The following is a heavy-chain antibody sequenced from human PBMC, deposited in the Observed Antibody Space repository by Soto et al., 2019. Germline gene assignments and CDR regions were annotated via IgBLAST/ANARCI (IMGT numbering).Heavy chain of an antibody. CDR3: ASSIAVAGNYPYYYYGMDV. V-gene: IGHV1-69*06. Sequence: GASVKVSCKASGGTFSSYAISWVRQAPGQGLEWMGGIITIFGTANYAQKFQGRVTITADKSTSTAYMELSSLRSEDTAVYYCASSIAVAGNYPYYYYGMDVWGQGTTVTVSS. CDR1: GGTFSSYA. CDR2: IITIFGTA. J-gene: IGHJ6*02. D-gene: IGHD6-19*01.